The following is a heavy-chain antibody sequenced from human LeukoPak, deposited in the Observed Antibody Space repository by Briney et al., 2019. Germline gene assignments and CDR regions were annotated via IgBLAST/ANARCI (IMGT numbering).Heavy chain of an antibody. CDR1: GFTFSSYG. D-gene: IGHD3-16*02. CDR2: ISYDGSNK. V-gene: IGHV3-30*18. CDR3: AKGYVWGSYRPSPFDY. Sequence: QPGRSLRLSCAASGFTFSSYGMHWVRQAPGKGLEWVAVISYDGSNKYYADSVKGRFTISRDNSKNTLYLQMNSLRAEDTAVYYCAKGYVWGSYRPSPFDYWGQGTLVTVSS. J-gene: IGHJ4*02.